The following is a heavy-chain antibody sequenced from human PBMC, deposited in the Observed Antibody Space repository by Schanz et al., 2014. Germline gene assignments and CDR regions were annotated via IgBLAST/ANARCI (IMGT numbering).Heavy chain of an antibody. Sequence: QVQLVQSGAEVKKPGSSVKVSCKASGGTFSSYTISWVRQAPGQGPEWMGRIIPIAGITNYAQRFQGRVTITADKSSDTAYMELSSLRSEDTAVYYCARDGGEVVRGVIEGVNHYYYGMDVWGQGTTVTVSS. CDR2: IIPIAGIT. CDR3: ARDGGEVVRGVIEGVNHYYYGMDV. V-gene: IGHV1-69*08. J-gene: IGHJ6*02. CDR1: GGTFSSYT. D-gene: IGHD3-10*01.